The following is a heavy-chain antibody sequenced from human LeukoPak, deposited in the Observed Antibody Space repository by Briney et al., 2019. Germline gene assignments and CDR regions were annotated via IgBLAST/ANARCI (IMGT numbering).Heavy chain of an antibody. V-gene: IGHV4-59*01. Sequence: PSETLSLTCTVSGGSISSYYWSWLRQPPGKGLEWIGNIYYSGSTNYNPSLKSRVTISVDTSKNQFSLRLSSVTAADTAVYYCARPYSSGWRGAFDIWGQGTMVTVSS. D-gene: IGHD6-25*01. CDR1: GGSISSYY. J-gene: IGHJ3*02. CDR3: ARPYSSGWRGAFDI. CDR2: IYYSGST.